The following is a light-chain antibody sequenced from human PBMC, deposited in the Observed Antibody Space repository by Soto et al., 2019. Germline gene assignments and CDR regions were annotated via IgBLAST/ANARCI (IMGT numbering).Light chain of an antibody. CDR1: SSDVGGYNY. V-gene: IGLV2-14*01. Sequence: QSVLTQPASVSGSPGQSITISCTGTSSDVGGYNYVSWYQQHPGKAPKLMIYEVNNRPSGLSNRFSGSKSGNTASLTVSGLQAEDEADYYCCSYTSTSTWVFGGGTKLTVL. CDR2: EVN. J-gene: IGLJ3*02. CDR3: CSYTSTSTWV.